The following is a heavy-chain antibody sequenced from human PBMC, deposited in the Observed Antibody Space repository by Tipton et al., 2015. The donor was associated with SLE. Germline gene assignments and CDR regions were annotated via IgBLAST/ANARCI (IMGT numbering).Heavy chain of an antibody. CDR3: AKDTDFDY. V-gene: IGHV3-23*03. CDR1: GFSFTCYA. Sequence: GSLRLSCAASGFSFTCYAMNWVRQAPGKGLEWVSLIYSAGSTSYADSVKGRFTVSRDTSKNTLYLQMNSLRAEDTAVYYCAKDTDFDYWGQGSLVTVSS. CDR2: IYSAGST. J-gene: IGHJ4*02.